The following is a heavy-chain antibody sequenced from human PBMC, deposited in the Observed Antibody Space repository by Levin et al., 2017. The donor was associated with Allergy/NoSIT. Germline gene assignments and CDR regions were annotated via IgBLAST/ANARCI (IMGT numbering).Heavy chain of an antibody. D-gene: IGHD5/OR15-5a*01. CDR3: TREWSTSSFDY. CDR1: GFIFSNYA. Sequence: GGSLRLSCTASGFIFSNYAIHWVRQAPGKGLEWVAIIAYDGSDKYYADSVKGRFTISRDNSKNTLSLQMNSLRPEDTAVYYCTREWSTSSFDYWGQGTLVTVSS. V-gene: IGHV3-30-3*01. J-gene: IGHJ4*02. CDR2: IAYDGSDK.